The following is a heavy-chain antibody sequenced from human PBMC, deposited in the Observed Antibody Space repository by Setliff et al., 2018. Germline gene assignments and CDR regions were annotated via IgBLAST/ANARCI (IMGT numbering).Heavy chain of an antibody. J-gene: IGHJ4*02. V-gene: IGHV3-15*01. Sequence: GESLKLSCAASGFTFSEEWMSWVRQAPGKGLEWIGRIKSEIAGGTTDYGAPVRGRFTISRDDSKNTLLLQMNNLKTEDTALYYCTTAHYTGNSRTLDFWGPGTLVTVS. CDR2: IKSEIAGGTT. D-gene: IGHD1-26*01. CDR1: GFTFSEEW. CDR3: TTAHYTGNSRTLDF.